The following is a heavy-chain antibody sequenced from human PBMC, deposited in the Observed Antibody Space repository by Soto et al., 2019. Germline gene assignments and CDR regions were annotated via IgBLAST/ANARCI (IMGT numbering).Heavy chain of an antibody. V-gene: IGHV3-30*18. J-gene: IGHJ4*02. D-gene: IGHD5-18*01. CDR2: ISHDGTVK. CDR3: AKERDTRSSSCFDS. CDR1: RFTFSNYG. Sequence: GGSLRLSCAASRFTFSNYGMQWVRQAPGKGLECVAVISHDGTVKYYADSVKGRFTISRDNFQNTLDLQMDSLRAEDTAVYYCAKERDTRSSSCFDSWGQGTLVTVSP.